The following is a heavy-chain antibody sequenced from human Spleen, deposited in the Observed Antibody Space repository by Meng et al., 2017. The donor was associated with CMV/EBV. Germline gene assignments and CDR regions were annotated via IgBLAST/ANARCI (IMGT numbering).Heavy chain of an antibody. V-gene: IGHV3-21*01. J-gene: IGHJ6*02. CDR1: GFTFSRYR. CDR2: ISSSSRNI. Sequence: GESLKISCAISGFTFSRYRMNWVRQAPGKGLEWVSSISSSSRNIYYADSVKGRFTISRDNSQNTLYLQMNSLRAEDTAVYYCAKDYEYSTYLVRHYGMDVWGQGTTVTVSS. CDR3: AKDYEYSTYLVRHYGMDV. D-gene: IGHD4-11*01.